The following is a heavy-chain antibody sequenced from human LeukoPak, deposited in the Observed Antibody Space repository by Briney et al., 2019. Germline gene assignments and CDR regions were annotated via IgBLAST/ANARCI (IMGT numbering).Heavy chain of an antibody. Sequence: SETLSLTCTVSRVSISSGGYSWSWIRQHPGKGLEWIGYIYSSGNTYYNPSLKSRITISVDTSKNQFSLKLSSVTAADTAVYFCARDKFTMGYYDYWGQGTLVTVSS. V-gene: IGHV4-31*03. CDR3: ARDKFTMGYYDY. D-gene: IGHD3-3*01. CDR1: RVSISSGGYS. CDR2: IYSSGNT. J-gene: IGHJ4*02.